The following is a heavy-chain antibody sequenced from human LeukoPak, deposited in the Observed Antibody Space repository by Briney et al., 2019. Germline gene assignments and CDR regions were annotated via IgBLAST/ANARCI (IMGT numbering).Heavy chain of an antibody. V-gene: IGHV4-34*01. CDR1: GGPFRGYY. CDR3: SRGGTMIEGYYYMDV. J-gene: IGHJ6*03. D-gene: IGHD3-22*01. CDR2: IYHSGST. Sequence: SETLSLTCAVHGGPFRGYYWSWIRQPPGKGLEWIGEIYHSGSTKYNPSLKSRVTISVDTSKNQFSLKLSSVTAADTAVYYGSRGGTMIEGYYYMDVWGKGTTVTVSS.